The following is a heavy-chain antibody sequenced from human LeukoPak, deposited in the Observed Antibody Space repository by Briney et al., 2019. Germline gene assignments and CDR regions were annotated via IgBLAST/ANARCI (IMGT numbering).Heavy chain of an antibody. Sequence: GGSLRLSCAASGFTFSSYSMTWVRQAPGKGLEWVSYISSSSSTIYYADPVKGRFTISRDNAKNSLYLQMNSLRTEDTAVYYCAKDSSRWYVSWYFDLWGRGTLVTVSS. CDR3: AKDSSRWYVSWYFDL. V-gene: IGHV3-48*04. J-gene: IGHJ2*01. CDR2: ISSSSSTI. CDR1: GFTFSSYS. D-gene: IGHD2-2*01.